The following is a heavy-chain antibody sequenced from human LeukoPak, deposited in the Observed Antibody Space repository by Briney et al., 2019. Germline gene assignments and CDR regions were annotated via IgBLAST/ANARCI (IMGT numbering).Heavy chain of an antibody. V-gene: IGHV4-4*07. Sequence: PSETLSLTCTVSGGSISSYYWSWIRQPAGKGLEWIGRIYTSGSTNYNPSLKSRVTMSVDTSKNQFSLKLSSVTAADTAVYYCARHGRITMVRGKGGWFDPWGQGTLVTVSS. CDR2: IYTSGST. J-gene: IGHJ5*02. D-gene: IGHD3-10*01. CDR1: GGSISSYY. CDR3: ARHGRITMVRGKGGWFDP.